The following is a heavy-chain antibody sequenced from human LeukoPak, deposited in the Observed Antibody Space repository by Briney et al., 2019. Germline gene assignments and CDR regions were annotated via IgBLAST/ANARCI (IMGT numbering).Heavy chain of an antibody. CDR1: GGTFSSYA. D-gene: IGHD3-22*01. J-gene: IGHJ4*02. CDR3: ARGSEVWSGGYSYYFDY. V-gene: IGHV1-69*13. CDR2: IIPIFGTA. Sequence: ASVKVSCKASGGTFSSYAISWVRQAPGQGLEWMGGIIPIFGTANYAQKFQGRVTITADESTSTAYMELSSLRSEDTAVYYCARGSEVWSGGYSYYFDYWGQGTLVTVSS.